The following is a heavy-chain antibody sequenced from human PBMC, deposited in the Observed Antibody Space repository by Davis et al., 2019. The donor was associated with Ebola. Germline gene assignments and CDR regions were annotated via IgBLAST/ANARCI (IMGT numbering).Heavy chain of an antibody. J-gene: IGHJ4*02. V-gene: IGHV6-1*01. CDR2: TYYNSKWYS. Sequence: HSQTLSLTCAISGNSVSRNSAACNWIRQSPSRGLEWLGRTYYNSKWYSDYALSVKSRITINPDTSKNQFSLQLTSVTPEDTAVYYCATGWLRGGGFASWGQGTPVTVSS. D-gene: IGHD5-12*01. CDR1: GNSVSRNSAA. CDR3: ATGWLRGGGFAS.